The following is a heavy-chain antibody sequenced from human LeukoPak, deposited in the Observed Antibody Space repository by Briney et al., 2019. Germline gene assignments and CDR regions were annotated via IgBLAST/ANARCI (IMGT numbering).Heavy chain of an antibody. CDR2: TYYRSKWFY. D-gene: IGHD3-22*01. Sequence: SQTLSLTCAISGDSASSNNAAWNWVRQSPSRGLEWLGRTYYRSKWFYDYAVSVKSRIIVNPDTSRNQFSLQLTSVTPEDTAVYYCARARGDSSGYWDYWGQGALVTVSS. J-gene: IGHJ4*02. CDR3: ARARGDSSGYWDY. V-gene: IGHV6-1*01. CDR1: GDSASSNNAA.